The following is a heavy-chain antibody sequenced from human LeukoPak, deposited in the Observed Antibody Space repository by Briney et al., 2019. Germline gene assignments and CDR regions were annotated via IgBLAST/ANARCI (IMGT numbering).Heavy chain of an antibody. J-gene: IGHJ5*02. V-gene: IGHV3-30*01. D-gene: IGHD2-21*01. CDR1: GFTFSSYA. CDR3: ARELVVESNWFDP. CDR2: ISYDGSNK. Sequence: PGGSLRLSCAASGFTFSSYAMHWVRRAPGKALEWVAVISYDGSNKYYADSVKGRFTISRDNSKNTLYLQMNSLRAEDTAVYYCARELVVESNWFDPWGQGTLVTVSS.